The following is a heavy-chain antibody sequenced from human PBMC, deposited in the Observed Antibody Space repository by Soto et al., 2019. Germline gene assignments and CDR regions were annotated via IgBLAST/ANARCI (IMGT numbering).Heavy chain of an antibody. CDR3: ATAAPSRVFDY. CDR2: IPPGGSP. CDR1: GGPFSRQS. J-gene: IGHJ4*02. Sequence: PSETLSLTFTIYGGPFSRQSRSWVRQSPGKGLEWIVEIPPGGSPYYEPSLKSRVIISGDASKRQFSLELSSLTAADTAAHYCATAAPSRVFDYWGQGTLVTVSS. D-gene: IGHD6-13*01. V-gene: IGHV4-34*01.